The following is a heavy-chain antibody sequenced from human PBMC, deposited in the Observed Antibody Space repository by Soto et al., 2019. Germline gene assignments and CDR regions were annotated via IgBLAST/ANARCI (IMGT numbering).Heavy chain of an antibody. D-gene: IGHD3-16*01. V-gene: IGHV1-69*13. CDR2: IIPLLGTT. Sequence: GASVKVSCKTSGGTFSTYTIYWVRQAPGQGLEWMGRIIPLLGTTKYAQNFQDRVTITAEESTSTTYMELSSLRAEDTAVYYCARRLDDRADEGFDVWGEGTAVTVSS. CDR1: GGTFSTYT. J-gene: IGHJ3*01. CDR3: ARRLDDRADEGFDV.